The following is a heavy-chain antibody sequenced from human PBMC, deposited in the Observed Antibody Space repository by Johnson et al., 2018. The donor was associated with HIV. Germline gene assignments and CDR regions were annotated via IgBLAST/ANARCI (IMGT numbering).Heavy chain of an antibody. J-gene: IGHJ3*02. D-gene: IGHD5-18*01. Sequence: MQLVESGGGVVRPGGSLRLSCAASGFTFDDYGMSWVRQAPGTGMEWVYGINWNGGSTGYADSVKGRFTISRDNAKNSLYLQMNSLRAEDTALYYCARADTAMVRGAFDIWGQGTMVTVSS. CDR2: INWNGGST. CDR1: GFTFDDYG. CDR3: ARADTAMVRGAFDI. V-gene: IGHV3-20*04.